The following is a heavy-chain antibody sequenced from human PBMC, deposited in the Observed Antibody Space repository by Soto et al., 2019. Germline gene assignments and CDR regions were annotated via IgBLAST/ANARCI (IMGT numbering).Heavy chain of an antibody. CDR1: GFAFSSYS. D-gene: IGHD2-15*01. V-gene: IGHV3-23*01. Sequence: PGGSLRLSCACSGFAFSSYSMSWVRQAPWKGLEWVSALNPGGDSTYYADSVKGRFTISRDNSENILYLQMNSLRAEDTAVYYCADVDPGYCNTYSCRDFAHWAQGTLVTVSS. J-gene: IGHJ4*02. CDR2: LNPGGDST. CDR3: ADVDPGYCNTYSCRDFAH.